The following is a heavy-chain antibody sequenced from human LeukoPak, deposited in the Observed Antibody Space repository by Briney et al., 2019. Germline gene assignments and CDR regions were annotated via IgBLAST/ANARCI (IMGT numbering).Heavy chain of an antibody. CDR1: GGSISSYY. CDR3: ARVRSGSGDY. J-gene: IGHJ4*02. V-gene: IGHV4-59*01. Sequence: SETLSLTCTVSGGSISSYYWGWIRQPPGKGLEWIGYIYYSGSTNYNPSLKSRVTISVDTSKNQSSLKLSSVTAADTAVYYCARVRSGSGDYWGQGTLVTVSS. CDR2: IYYSGST. D-gene: IGHD6-19*01.